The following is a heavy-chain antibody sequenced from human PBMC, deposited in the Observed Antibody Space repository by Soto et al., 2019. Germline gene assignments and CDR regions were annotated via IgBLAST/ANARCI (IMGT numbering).Heavy chain of an antibody. Sequence: SVKVSCKASGGTFSSYAISWVRQAPGQGLEWMGGIIPIFGTANYAQKFQGRVTITADKSTSTAYMELSSLRSEDTAVYYCARDVPPQSIAAAGPSYYYYCMDVWGQGTTVTVSS. D-gene: IGHD6-13*01. CDR3: ARDVPPQSIAAAGPSYYYYCMDV. CDR1: GGTFSSYA. V-gene: IGHV1-69*06. J-gene: IGHJ6*02. CDR2: IIPIFGTA.